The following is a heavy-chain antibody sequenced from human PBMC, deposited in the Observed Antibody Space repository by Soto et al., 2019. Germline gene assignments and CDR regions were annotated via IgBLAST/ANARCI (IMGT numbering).Heavy chain of an antibody. CDR3: ARHRRSALRGVDY. CDR1: GGSISSSSYY. J-gene: IGHJ4*02. V-gene: IGHV4-39*01. Sequence: QLQLQESGPGLVKPSETLSLTCTVSGGSISSSSYYWGWIRQPPGKGLEWIGSIYYSGSTYYNPSPESRVPIPVDTSKNQFSLKLSSVTAADTAVYYCARHRRSALRGVDYWGQGTLVTVSS. CDR2: IYYSGST. D-gene: IGHD2-15*01.